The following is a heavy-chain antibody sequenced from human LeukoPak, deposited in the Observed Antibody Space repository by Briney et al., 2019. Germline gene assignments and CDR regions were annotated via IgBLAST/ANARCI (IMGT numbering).Heavy chain of an antibody. CDR2: IYPGDSDT. CDR3: ARARHDSSGYYRFDY. CDR1: GYSFPTYW. V-gene: IGHV5-51*01. Sequence: GESLKISCNGSGYSFPTYWIAWVRQMPGKGLEWMGIIYPGDSDTRYSPSFQGQVTISADKSISTAYLQWSSLKASDTAMYYCARARHDSSGYYRFDYWGQGTLVTASS. D-gene: IGHD3-22*01. J-gene: IGHJ4*02.